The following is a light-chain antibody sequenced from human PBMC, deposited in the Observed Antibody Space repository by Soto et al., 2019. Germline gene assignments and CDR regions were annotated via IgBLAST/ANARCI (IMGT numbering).Light chain of an antibody. V-gene: IGKV1-27*01. CDR3: QKYNTAPFT. Sequence: DIQMTQSPSSLSASVGDSVTITCRASQGISDYLAWYQQKPGKAPKALIYAASSLHSGVPSRFSGSGSGTDCTLTINSLQPEDVTTYYCQKYNTAPFTFGPGTKVDLK. CDR2: AAS. J-gene: IGKJ3*01. CDR1: QGISDY.